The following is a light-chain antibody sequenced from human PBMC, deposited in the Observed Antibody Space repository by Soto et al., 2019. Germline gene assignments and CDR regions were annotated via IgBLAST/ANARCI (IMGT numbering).Light chain of an antibody. CDR3: CSYAGSSTPYV. Sequence: QSALTQPASVSGSPGQSITISCTGTSSDVGSYNLVSWYQQHPGKAPKLMIYEGSKRPSGVSNRFSGSKSGNTASLTISGLQAEDEADYYCCSYAGSSTPYVFGTGTQPTVL. CDR2: EGS. V-gene: IGLV2-23*01. J-gene: IGLJ1*01. CDR1: SSDVGSYNL.